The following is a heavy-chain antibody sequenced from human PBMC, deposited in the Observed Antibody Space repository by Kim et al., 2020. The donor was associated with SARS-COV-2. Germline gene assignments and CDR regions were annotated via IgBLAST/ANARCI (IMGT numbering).Heavy chain of an antibody. V-gene: IGHV1-69*13. Sequence: SVKVSCKASGGTFSSYAISWVRQAPGQGLEWMGGIIPIFGTANYAQKFQGRVTITADESTSTAYMELSSLRSEDTAVYYCARSKVGATTFWFDPWGQGTLVTVSS. J-gene: IGHJ5*02. CDR3: ARSKVGATTFWFDP. CDR1: GGTFSSYA. D-gene: IGHD1-26*01. CDR2: IIPIFGTA.